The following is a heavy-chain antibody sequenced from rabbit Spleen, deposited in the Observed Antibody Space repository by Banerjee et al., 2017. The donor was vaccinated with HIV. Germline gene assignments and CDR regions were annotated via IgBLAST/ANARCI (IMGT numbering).Heavy chain of an antibody. CDR2: INAVTGKA. CDR1: RFPFSDKAV. V-gene: IGHV1S45*01. D-gene: IGHD8-1*01. J-gene: IGHJ6*01. CDR3: ARDTGSSFSSYGMDL. Sequence: QEQLVESGGGLVRPEGSLKLSCTASRFPFSDKAVMCWVRQAPGKGLQWIACINAVTGKAVYATWAKGRFTFSKASWTTVTLQMTSLTVADTATYFCARDTGSSFSSYGMDLWGPGTLVTVS.